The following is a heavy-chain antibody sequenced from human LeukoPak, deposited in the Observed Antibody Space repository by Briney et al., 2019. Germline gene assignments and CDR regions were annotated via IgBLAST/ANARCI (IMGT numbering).Heavy chain of an antibody. Sequence: SETLSLTCAVYGGSFSGYYWSWIRQPPGKGLEWIGEINHSGSTIYNPSLKSRVTISVDTSKNQFSLKLSSVTAADTAVYYCARVENYYYYGMDVWGQGTTVTVSS. V-gene: IGHV4-34*01. J-gene: IGHJ6*02. CDR1: GGSFSGYY. CDR2: INHSGST. CDR3: ARVENYYYYGMDV.